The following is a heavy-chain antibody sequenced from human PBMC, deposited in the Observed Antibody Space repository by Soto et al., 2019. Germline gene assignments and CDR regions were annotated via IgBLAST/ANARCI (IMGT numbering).Heavy chain of an antibody. D-gene: IGHD3-10*01. Sequence: GGSLRLSCAASGFTFSSYSMNWVRQAPGKGLEWVSYISRSSSTIYYADFVKGRFTISRDNAKNSLYLQMNSLRAEDTVVYYCARDLRLWFGELLPNYYYYYGMDVWGQGT. CDR3: ARDLRLWFGELLPNYYYYYGMDV. CDR1: GFTFSSYS. CDR2: ISRSSSTI. V-gene: IGHV3-48*01. J-gene: IGHJ6*02.